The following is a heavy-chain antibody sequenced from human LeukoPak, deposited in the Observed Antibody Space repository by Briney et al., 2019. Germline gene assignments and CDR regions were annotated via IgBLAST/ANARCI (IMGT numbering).Heavy chain of an antibody. Sequence: GGSLRLSCAASGFTFSSYAMSWVRQAPGKGLEWVSAISGSGGSTYYADSVKGRFTSSRDNSKNTLYLQMNSLRAEDTAVYYCTYYYDSSGYLDAFDIWGQGTMVTVSS. CDR3: TYYYDSSGYLDAFDI. CDR2: ISGSGGST. CDR1: GFTFSSYA. V-gene: IGHV3-23*01. J-gene: IGHJ3*02. D-gene: IGHD3-22*01.